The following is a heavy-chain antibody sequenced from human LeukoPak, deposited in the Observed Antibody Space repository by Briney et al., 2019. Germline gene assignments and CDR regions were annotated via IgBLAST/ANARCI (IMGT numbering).Heavy chain of an antibody. V-gene: IGHV6-1*01. J-gene: IGHJ4*02. CDR3: ARDTTAVVEYVVFDQ. CDR1: GDTVSGNRVA. Sequence: PLQTLSPSCAISGDTVSGNRVAWNCITQSPSRGLEWLGSTSYRSQWFNDYAGSVKSRMIIHPDTSKNQFSLQLNSLTPEYTAVYYCARDTTAVVEYVVFDQWGQETLVTVS. D-gene: IGHD4-11*01. CDR2: TSYRSQWFN.